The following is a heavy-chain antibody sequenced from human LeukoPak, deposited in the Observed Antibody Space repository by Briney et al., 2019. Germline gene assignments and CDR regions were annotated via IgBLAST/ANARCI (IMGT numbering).Heavy chain of an antibody. D-gene: IGHD1-1*01. J-gene: IGHJ4*02. CDR2: ISSDGSKN. CDR3: VKGLVQTTMSYSVDY. V-gene: IGHV3-30*18. Sequence: GGSLRLSCAASGFTLSSYSMNWVRQTPGKGLEWVALISSDGSKNIYADPVKGRFTVSRDNSKNTLYLQMNSLRAEDTAAYYCVKGLVQTTMSYSVDYWGQGALVTVSS. CDR1: GFTLSSYS.